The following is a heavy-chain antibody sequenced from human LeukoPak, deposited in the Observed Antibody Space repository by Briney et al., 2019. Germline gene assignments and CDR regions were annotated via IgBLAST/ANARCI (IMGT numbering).Heavy chain of an antibody. CDR1: GFTFSSYS. Sequence: GGSLRLSCAASGFTFSSYSMNWVRQAPGKGLEWVSSISSSSSYIYYADSVKGRFTISRDNAKNSLYLQMNSLRAEDTAVYYCARAYCGGDCYSLDPFDYWGQGTLVTVSS. D-gene: IGHD2-21*01. J-gene: IGHJ4*02. CDR3: ARAYCGGDCYSLDPFDY. V-gene: IGHV3-21*01. CDR2: ISSSSSYI.